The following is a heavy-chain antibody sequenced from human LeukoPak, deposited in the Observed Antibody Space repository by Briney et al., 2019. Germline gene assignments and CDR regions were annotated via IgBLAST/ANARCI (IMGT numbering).Heavy chain of an antibody. CDR1: GFTFSSYA. CDR3: AKGPSLSYDSSGYYYHY. J-gene: IGHJ4*02. D-gene: IGHD3-22*01. CDR2: ISGSGGNT. Sequence: PGGSLRLSCAASGFTFSSYAMSWVRQALGKGLEWVSAISGSGGNTFYADSVRGRFTISRDNSKNTLYLQMNSLRAEDTALYYCAKGPSLSYDSSGYYYHYWGQGTLVTVSS. V-gene: IGHV3-23*01.